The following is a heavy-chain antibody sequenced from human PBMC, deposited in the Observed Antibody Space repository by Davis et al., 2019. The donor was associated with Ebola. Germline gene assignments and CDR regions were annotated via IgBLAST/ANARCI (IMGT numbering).Heavy chain of an antibody. CDR3: ARTARVIVVMVAATLVMDV. V-gene: IGHV1-2*06. Sequence: ASVQVSCKASGYTFTGSYMHWVRQALGQGLEWMGRINPNSGGPNYAQKFQGRVTMTRDTSISTAYMELSRLRSDDTAVYYCARTARVIVVMVAATLVMDVWGKGTTVTVSS. CDR2: INPNSGGP. CDR1: GYTFTGSY. D-gene: IGHD2-15*01. J-gene: IGHJ6*04.